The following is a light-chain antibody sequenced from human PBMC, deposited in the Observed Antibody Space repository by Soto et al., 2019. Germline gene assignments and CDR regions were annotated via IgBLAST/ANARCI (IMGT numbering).Light chain of an antibody. CDR1: QDISTY. V-gene: IGKV1-9*01. J-gene: IGKJ4*01. CDR3: QQVDIYPLT. CDR2: VAS. Sequence: DIQLTQSPSFLSASVGDRVTLTCRASQDISTYLAWFQQKPGKAPNLLIYVASTLQDGVPSRFSGSGSGTEFTLTINNLQPEDFATYYCQQVDIYPLTFGGGTEVEIK.